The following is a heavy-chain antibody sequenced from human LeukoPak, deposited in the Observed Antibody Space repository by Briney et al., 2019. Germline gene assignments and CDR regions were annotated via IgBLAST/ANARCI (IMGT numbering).Heavy chain of an antibody. CDR3: ARVVSNGDRAAFDI. Sequence: SETLSLTCTVSGGSIGSFYWTWIRQPPGKGLEWIGYLYYSGSTYYNPSLKSRVTISLDTSKNQVSLKLSSVTAADTAVYYCARVVSNGDRAAFDIWGQGTMITVSS. J-gene: IGHJ3*02. CDR1: GGSIGSFY. CDR2: LYYSGST. V-gene: IGHV4-59*01. D-gene: IGHD2-8*01.